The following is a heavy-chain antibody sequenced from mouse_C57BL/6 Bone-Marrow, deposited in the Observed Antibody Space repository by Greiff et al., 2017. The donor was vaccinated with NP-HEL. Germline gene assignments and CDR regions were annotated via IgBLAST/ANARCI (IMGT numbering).Heavy chain of an antibody. CDR2: ISNGGGST. Sequence: DVQLVESGGGLVQPGGSLKLSCAASGFTFSDYYMYWVRQTPEKRLEWVAYISNGGGSTYYPDTVKGRFTISRDNAKNTLYLQMNRRKSEDTARYYCARHYYGSSYENFDVWGTGTTVTVSS. V-gene: IGHV5-12*01. CDR1: GFTFSDYY. CDR3: ARHYYGSSYENFDV. D-gene: IGHD1-1*01. J-gene: IGHJ1*03.